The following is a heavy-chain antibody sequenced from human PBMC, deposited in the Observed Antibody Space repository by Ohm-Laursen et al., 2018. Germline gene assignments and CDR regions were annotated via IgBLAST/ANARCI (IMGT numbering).Heavy chain of an antibody. J-gene: IGHJ4*02. CDR2: ISSSGSTI. D-gene: IGHD7-27*01. CDR3: AKHFNWGGNFFDY. Sequence: GSLRLSCAASGFTFSLYTMNWVRQAPGKGLGWVSYISSSGSTIYYADSVKGRFTISRDNAKNSLYLQMNSLRAEDTAVYYCAKHFNWGGNFFDYWGQGTLVTVSS. V-gene: IGHV3-48*04. CDR1: GFTFSLYT.